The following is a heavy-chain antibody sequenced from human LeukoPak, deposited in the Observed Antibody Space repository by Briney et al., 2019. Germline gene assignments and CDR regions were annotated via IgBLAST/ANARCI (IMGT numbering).Heavy chain of an antibody. D-gene: IGHD2-2*01. CDR3: ARVDGRYCSSTSCYAWDH. V-gene: IGHV1-18*01. J-gene: IGHJ4*02. CDR2: ISAYNGNT. Sequence: ASVTVSFTSSVYTFTNHGINWVRQAPGQGLEWMGWISAYNGNTNYAQKVQGRVTMTADTSTSTAYMELRSLRSADTAVYYCARVDGRYCSSTSCYAWDHWGQGTLVTVSS. CDR1: VYTFTNHG.